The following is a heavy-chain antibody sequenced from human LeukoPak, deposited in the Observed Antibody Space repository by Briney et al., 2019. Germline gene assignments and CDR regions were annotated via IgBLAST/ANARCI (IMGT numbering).Heavy chain of an antibody. CDR2: ITSSSSYI. Sequence: GSLRLSCAASGFTFSSYSMNWVRQAPGKGLEWVSSITSSSSYIYYADSVKGRFTISRDNAKNSLYLQMNSLRADDTAVYYCARDGCSGGSCSFDYWGQGTLVTVSS. D-gene: IGHD2-15*01. CDR1: GFTFSSYS. CDR3: ARDGCSGGSCSFDY. J-gene: IGHJ4*02. V-gene: IGHV3-21*01.